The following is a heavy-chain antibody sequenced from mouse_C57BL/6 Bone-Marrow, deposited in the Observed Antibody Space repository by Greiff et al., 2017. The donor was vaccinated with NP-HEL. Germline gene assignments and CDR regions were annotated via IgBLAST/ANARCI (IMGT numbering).Heavy chain of an antibody. CDR3: ARKGVYGSSRYWYFDV. J-gene: IGHJ1*03. Sequence: QVQLQQSGTELVKPGASVKLSCKASGYTFTSYWMHWVKQRPGQGLEWIGNINPSNGGTNYNEKFKSKATLTVDKSSSTAYMQLSSLTSEDSAVYYCARKGVYGSSRYWYFDVWGTGTTVTVSS. D-gene: IGHD1-1*01. V-gene: IGHV1-53*01. CDR1: GYTFTSYW. CDR2: INPSNGGT.